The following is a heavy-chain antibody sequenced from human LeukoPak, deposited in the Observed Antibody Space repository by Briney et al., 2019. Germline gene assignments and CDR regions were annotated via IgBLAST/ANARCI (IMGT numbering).Heavy chain of an antibody. CDR1: GGSISSGDYY. CDR2: IYYSAST. J-gene: IGHJ5*02. D-gene: IGHD3-10*01. V-gene: IGHV4-30-4*01. CDR3: ARGAIRWFGELLRWFDP. Sequence: SQTLSLTCTVSGGSISSGDYYWSWIRQPPGKGLEWIGDIYYSASTYYNPSLKSRVTISVDTSKNQFSLKLSSVTAADTAVYYCARGAIRWFGELLRWFDPWGLGTLVTVSS.